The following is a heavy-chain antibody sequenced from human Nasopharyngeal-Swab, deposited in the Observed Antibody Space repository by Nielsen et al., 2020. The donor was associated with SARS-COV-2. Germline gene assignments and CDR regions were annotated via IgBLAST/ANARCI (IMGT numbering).Heavy chain of an antibody. D-gene: IGHD2-15*01. J-gene: IGHJ4*02. CDR2: VSGTGGTT. Sequence: GGSLRLSCAASGFSFSIYAMSWVRQAPGKGLEWVSSVSGTGGTTKYADSVKGRFTISRDNSKKKVYLEMHSLSAEDTAVYYCAKDRYCSGGACYFNGFDSWGQGTLVTVSS. CDR3: AKDRYCSGGACYFNGFDS. CDR1: GFSFSIYA. V-gene: IGHV3-23*01.